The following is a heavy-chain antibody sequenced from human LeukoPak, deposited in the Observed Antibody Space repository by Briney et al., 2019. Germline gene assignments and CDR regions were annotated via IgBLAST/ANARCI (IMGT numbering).Heavy chain of an antibody. D-gene: IGHD3-10*01. CDR1: GGSFSGYS. V-gene: IGHV4-34*01. Sequence: PSETLSLTCDVKGGSFSGYSWSWIRQAPGKGLEWIGEINHTGNVNSNPSLKSRVTMSVDTSKNQFSLNLGSVAAADTAVYYCARRGFHGSGTLAFGYWGQGTPVIVSS. J-gene: IGHJ4*02. CDR2: INHTGNV. CDR3: ARRGFHGSGTLAFGY.